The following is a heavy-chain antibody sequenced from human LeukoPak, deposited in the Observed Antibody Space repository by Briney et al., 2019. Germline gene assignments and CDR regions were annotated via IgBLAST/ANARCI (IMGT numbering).Heavy chain of an antibody. V-gene: IGHV3-7*05. CDR2: IKQDGSEK. D-gene: IGHD1-26*01. J-gene: IGHJ4*02. CDR1: GFTFSNYW. CDR3: ARDKSVGATPFDY. Sequence: GGSLRLSCAASGFTFSNYWMGWVRQAPGKGLEQVANIKQDGSEKYYVDSVKGRFTISRDNAKKSLYLQMNSLRAEDTAVYYCARDKSVGATPFDYWGQGTLVTVSS.